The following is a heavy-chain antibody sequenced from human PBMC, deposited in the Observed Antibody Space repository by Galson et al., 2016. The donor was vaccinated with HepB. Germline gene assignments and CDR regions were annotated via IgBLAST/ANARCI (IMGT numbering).Heavy chain of an antibody. Sequence: SLRLSCAASGFSFGNSWMTWVRQAPEKGPEWVANIKPDGTTKNYVGSVRGRFTIARDNAKNSLYLQMNILRPEYTATYYCARPVSADEGLGNWGQGTLVPVSS. D-gene: IGHD2-8*01. CDR3: ARPVSADEGLGN. CDR2: IKPDGTTK. V-gene: IGHV3-7*01. CDR1: GFSFGNSW. J-gene: IGHJ4*02.